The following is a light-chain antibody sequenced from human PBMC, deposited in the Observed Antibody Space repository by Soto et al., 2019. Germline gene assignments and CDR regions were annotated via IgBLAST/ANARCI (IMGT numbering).Light chain of an antibody. Sequence: QSALTQPASVSGSPGQSITISCTGTSSDVGGYKYVSWYQHHPGKAPKLIIFEGYNGPSGVSNRFSGSKSGNTASLTISGLQAEDEADYYCSSYTLNSTYVFGSGTKLTVL. CDR2: EGY. CDR3: SSYTLNSTYV. CDR1: SSDVGGYKY. V-gene: IGLV2-14*01. J-gene: IGLJ2*01.